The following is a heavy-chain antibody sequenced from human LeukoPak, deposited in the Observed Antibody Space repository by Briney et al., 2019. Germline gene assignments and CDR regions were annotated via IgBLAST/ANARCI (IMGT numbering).Heavy chain of an antibody. V-gene: IGHV1-69*02. CDR3: ARGGGYYYDSSGYSNWFDP. CDR1: GATFNNYT. Sequence: SVKVSCKASGATFNNYTITWVRQAPGQGLEWMARIIPILGIANYAQKFQGRVTITRNTSISTAYMELSSLRSEDTAVYYCARGGGYYYDSSGYSNWFDPWGQGTLVTVSS. CDR2: IIPILGIA. D-gene: IGHD3-22*01. J-gene: IGHJ5*02.